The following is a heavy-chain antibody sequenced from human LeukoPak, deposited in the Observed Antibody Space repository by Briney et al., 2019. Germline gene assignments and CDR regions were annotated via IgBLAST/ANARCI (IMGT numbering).Heavy chain of an antibody. CDR1: GDSVTGYY. Sequence: SETLSLTCTVFGDSVTGYYLNWVRQPPGKGLKWIGHIYKIGTTNYNPSLKSRLTISADTSKNQFSLKLRSVTAADTAVYYCVIGVGWQPDYWGQGTVVTVSS. D-gene: IGHD2-15*01. J-gene: IGHJ4*02. V-gene: IGHV4-59*02. CDR2: IYKIGTT. CDR3: VIGVGWQPDY.